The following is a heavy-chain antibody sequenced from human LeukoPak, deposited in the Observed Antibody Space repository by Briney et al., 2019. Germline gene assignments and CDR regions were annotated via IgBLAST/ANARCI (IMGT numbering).Heavy chain of an antibody. CDR3: ATNPPGRTYLQD. J-gene: IGHJ1*01. V-gene: IGHV3-20*04. D-gene: IGHD1-1*01. Sequence: PGGSLRLSCPASGFTFDDYGMTWVRQVPGKGLEWIAEINWIGDTTRYGDSVKGRFTISRDNAKNSLDLQINSLRVEDTAFYYCATNPPGRTYLQDWGQGTLVTVSS. CDR1: GFTFDDYG. CDR2: INWIGDTT.